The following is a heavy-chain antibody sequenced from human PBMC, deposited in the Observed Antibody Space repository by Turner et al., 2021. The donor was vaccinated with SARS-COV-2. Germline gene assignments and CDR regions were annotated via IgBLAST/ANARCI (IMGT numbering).Heavy chain of an antibody. Sequence: EVQLLESGGGLVQPGGSLRLSCAASGFIFSSYAMSWGRQAPGKGLEWVSAISGSGGSTYYEDSVKGRFTISRDNSKNTLYLQMNSLRAEDTAVYYCAKDSGTSTRWFGELLYQEFDYWGQGTLVTVSS. CDR2: ISGSGGST. J-gene: IGHJ4*02. CDR1: GFIFSSYA. CDR3: AKDSGTSTRWFGELLYQEFDY. V-gene: IGHV3-23*01. D-gene: IGHD3-10*01.